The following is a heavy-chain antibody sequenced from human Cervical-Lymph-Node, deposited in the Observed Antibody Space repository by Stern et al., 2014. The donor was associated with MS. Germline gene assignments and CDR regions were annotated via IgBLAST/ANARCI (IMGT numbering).Heavy chain of an antibody. Sequence: VQLEESGPGLVKPSQTLSLTCTVSGGSISSGDYYWRWIRQPPGKGLEWIGYIYYSGSTYSNPSLKSRVTISVDTSKNQFSLKLSSVTAADTAVYYCAREGPRTGTLVYWGQGTLVTVSS. J-gene: IGHJ4*02. CDR3: AREGPRTGTLVY. D-gene: IGHD3/OR15-3a*01. CDR2: IYYSGST. CDR1: GGSISSGDYY. V-gene: IGHV4-30-4*01.